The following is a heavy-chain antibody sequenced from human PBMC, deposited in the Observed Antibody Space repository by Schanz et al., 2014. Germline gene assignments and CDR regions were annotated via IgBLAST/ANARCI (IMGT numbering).Heavy chain of an antibody. V-gene: IGHV3-21*02. Sequence: VQLVESGGSVVKPGGSLRLSCGASGFTFSDYSMNWVRQAPGKGLEWVSSISDSSSYIYYADSVKGRFTISRDNSKNTLYLQMNSLRAEDTAVYYCAKDLAVAGDYWGQGTLVTVSS. CDR2: ISDSSSYI. CDR1: GFTFSDYS. D-gene: IGHD6-19*01. J-gene: IGHJ4*02. CDR3: AKDLAVAGDY.